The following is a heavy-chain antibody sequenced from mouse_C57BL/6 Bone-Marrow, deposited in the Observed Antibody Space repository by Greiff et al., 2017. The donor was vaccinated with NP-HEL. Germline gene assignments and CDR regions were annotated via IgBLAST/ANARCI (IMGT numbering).Heavy chain of an antibody. V-gene: IGHV2-9*01. CDR3: AKHDGDYGSSYGYVMDY. CDR2: IWGGGST. CDR1: GFSLTSYG. J-gene: IGHJ4*01. Sequence: QVQLQQSGPGLVAPSQSLSITCTVSGFSLTSYGVDWVRQPPGKGLEWLGVIWGGGSTNYNSALMSRLSISKDNSKSQVFLKMNSLQTDDTAMYYCAKHDGDYGSSYGYVMDYWGQGTSVTVSS. D-gene: IGHD1-1*01.